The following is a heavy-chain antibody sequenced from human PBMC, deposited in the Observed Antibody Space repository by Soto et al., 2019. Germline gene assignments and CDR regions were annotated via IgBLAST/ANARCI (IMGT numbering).Heavy chain of an antibody. CDR1: GGSISSGGYY. CDR3: ATLGYCSGGSCYSGAFDI. V-gene: IGHV4-31*03. CDR2: IYYSGST. D-gene: IGHD2-15*01. J-gene: IGHJ3*02. Sequence: QVQLQESGPGLVKPSQTLSLTCTVSGGSISSGGYYWSWIRQHPGKGLEWIGYIYYSGSTYYNPSLKSRVNIYVDTSKNHFSLKLSSVTAADTAVYYCATLGYCSGGSCYSGAFDIWGQGTMVTVSS.